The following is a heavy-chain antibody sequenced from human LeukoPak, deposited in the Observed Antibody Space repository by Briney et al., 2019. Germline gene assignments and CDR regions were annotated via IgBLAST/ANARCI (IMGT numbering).Heavy chain of an antibody. CDR1: GGSISSYY. D-gene: IGHD3-22*01. CDR2: IYYSGST. CDR3: ARYYYDSSGYYYYGMDV. V-gene: IGHV4-59*01. J-gene: IGHJ6*02. Sequence: SETLSLTCTVSGGSISSYYWSWIRQPPGKGLEWIGYIYYSGSTNYNPSLKSRVTISVDTSKNQFSLKLSSVTAADTAVYYCARYYYDSSGYYYYGMDVWGQGTTVTVSS.